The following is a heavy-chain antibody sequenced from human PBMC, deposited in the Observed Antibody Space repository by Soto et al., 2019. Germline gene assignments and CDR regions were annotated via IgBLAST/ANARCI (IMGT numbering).Heavy chain of an antibody. CDR1: GFTFTSSA. D-gene: IGHD3-10*01. Sequence: QMQLVQSGPEVKKPGTSVKVSCKASGFTFTSSAMQWVRQARGQRLEWIGWIVVGSGNTNYAQKFQERVTITRDMSTCTAYMELSSLSSGDTAVYYYAADTKDNYHSGRYDRGMDVWGQGTTVTVSS. V-gene: IGHV1-58*02. CDR3: AADTKDNYHSGRYDRGMDV. J-gene: IGHJ6*01. CDR2: IVVGSGNT.